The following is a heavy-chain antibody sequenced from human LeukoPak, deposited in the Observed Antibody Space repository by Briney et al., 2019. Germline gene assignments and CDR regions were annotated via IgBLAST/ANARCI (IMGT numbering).Heavy chain of an antibody. J-gene: IGHJ4*02. CDR3: AKEDYYDSSGYYPLGY. CDR2: ISDSGGST. CDR1: GFTFSSHA. D-gene: IGHD3-22*01. V-gene: IGHV3-23*01. Sequence: GGSLRLSCAASGFTFSSHAMSWVRQSPEKGLEWVSAISDSGGSTYYADSVKGRFTISRDNSKNTLYLQMYSLRAEDTAVYYCAKEDYYDSSGYYPLGYWGQGTLVTVSS.